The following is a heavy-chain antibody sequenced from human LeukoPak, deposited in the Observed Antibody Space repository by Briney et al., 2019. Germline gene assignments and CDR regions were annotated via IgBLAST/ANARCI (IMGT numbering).Heavy chain of an antibody. Sequence: SWVRQAPGKGLEWVATMNPDGSKKSYVDSVKGRFTISRDNAKNSLFLHMDSLRAEDTAVYYCARDRAYSTFDYWGQGTLVTVSS. V-gene: IGHV3-7*01. D-gene: IGHD5-18*01. J-gene: IGHJ4*02. CDR2: MNPDGSKK. CDR3: ARDRAYSTFDY.